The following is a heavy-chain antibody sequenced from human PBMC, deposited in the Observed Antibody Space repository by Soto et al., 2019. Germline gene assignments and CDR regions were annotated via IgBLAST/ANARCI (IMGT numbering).Heavy chain of an antibody. J-gene: IGHJ3*02. D-gene: IGHD6-13*01. CDR3: ARDRIAAAPDDAFDI. CDR1: GYTFTSYY. Sequence: GGPVKVSCKASGYTFTSYYMHWVRQAPGQGLEWMGIINPSGGSTSYAQKFQGRVTMTRDTSTSTVYMELSSLRSEDTAVYYCARDRIAAAPDDAFDIWGQGTMVTVSS. V-gene: IGHV1-46*03. CDR2: INPSGGST.